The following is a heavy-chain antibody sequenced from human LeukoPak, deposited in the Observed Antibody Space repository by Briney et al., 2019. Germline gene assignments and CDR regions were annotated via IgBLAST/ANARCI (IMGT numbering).Heavy chain of an antibody. D-gene: IGHD6-19*01. CDR3: ARRDRQQWLPAPYYFDY. J-gene: IGHJ4*02. CDR1: GFTFSSYW. V-gene: IGHV3-7*01. CDR2: IKQDGSEK. Sequence: GGSLRLSCAASGFTFSSYWMSWVRQAPGKGLGWVANIKQDGSEKYYVDSVRGRFTISRDNPKNSLYLQMTSLRAEDTAVYYCARRDRQQWLPAPYYFDYWGQGTLVTVSS.